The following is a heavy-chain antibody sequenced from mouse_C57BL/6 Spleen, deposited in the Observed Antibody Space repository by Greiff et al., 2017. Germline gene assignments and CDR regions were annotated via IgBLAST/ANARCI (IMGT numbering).Heavy chain of an antibody. CDR3: ARGYYYGSSYCYFDD. D-gene: IGHD1-1*01. J-gene: IGHJ2*01. CDR1: GYTFTSYW. Sequence: QVQLQQPGAELVRPGTSVKLSCKASGYTFTSYWMHWVKQRPGQGLEWIGVIDPSDSYTNYNPKFKGKATLTVDTSSSTAYMQLSSLTSEDSAVYYCARGYYYGSSYCYFDDWGQGTTLTVSS. V-gene: IGHV1-59*01. CDR2: IDPSDSYT.